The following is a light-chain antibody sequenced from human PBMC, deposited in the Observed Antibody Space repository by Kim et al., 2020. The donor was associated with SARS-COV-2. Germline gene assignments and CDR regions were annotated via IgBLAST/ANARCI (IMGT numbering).Light chain of an antibody. CDR2: QNY. J-gene: IGLJ3*02. CDR1: NLGDKY. CDR3: QAWDFNRV. V-gene: IGLV3-1*01. Sequence: VSLSPGQTATFPCSGDNLGDKYICWYQQKSGQSPVLVIYQNYKRPSGIPERFSGSNSGNTATLTISGTQAMDEADYYCQAWDFNRVFGRGTRLTVL.